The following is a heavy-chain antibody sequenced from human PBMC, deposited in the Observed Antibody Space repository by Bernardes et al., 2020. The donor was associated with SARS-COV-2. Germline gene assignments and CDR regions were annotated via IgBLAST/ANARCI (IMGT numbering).Heavy chain of an antibody. CDR2: IKQDGSEK. J-gene: IGHJ6*02. CDR1: GFTFSSYW. Sequence: LRLSCAASGFTFSSYWMSWVRQAPGKGLEWVANIKQDGSEKYYVDSVKGRFTISRDNAKNSLYLQMNSLRAEDTAVYYCARVSPVVVPAAITVYPLYYYYGMGVWGQGTTVTVSS. V-gene: IGHV3-7*01. CDR3: ARVSPVVVPAAITVYPLYYYYGMGV. D-gene: IGHD2-2*02.